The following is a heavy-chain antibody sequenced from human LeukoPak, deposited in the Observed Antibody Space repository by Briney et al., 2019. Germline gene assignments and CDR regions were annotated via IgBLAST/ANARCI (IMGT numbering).Heavy chain of an antibody. V-gene: IGHV3-53*01. CDR2: IYSGGST. CDR1: GLTFSSYG. Sequence: PGGSLRLSCAASGLTFSSYGMSWVRQAPEKGLEWVSVIYSGGSTYYADSVKGRFTISRDNSKNTLYLQMNSLRAEDTAVYYCARDSGQHWGQGTLVTVSS. J-gene: IGHJ1*01. D-gene: IGHD3-10*01. CDR3: ARDSGQH.